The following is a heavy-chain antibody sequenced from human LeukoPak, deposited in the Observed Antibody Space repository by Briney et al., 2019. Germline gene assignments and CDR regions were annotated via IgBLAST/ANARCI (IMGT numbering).Heavy chain of an antibody. J-gene: IGHJ4*02. CDR1: GGSISSSSYY. D-gene: IGHD4-17*01. CDR2: VYYSGST. Sequence: SETLSLTCTVSGGSISSSSYYWGWIRQPPGKGLEWIGSVYYSGSTYYNPSLKSRVTISVDTSKNQFSLKLSSVTAADTAVYYCATGSHGDYVHWGQGTLVTVSS. CDR3: ATGSHGDYVH. V-gene: IGHV4-39*01.